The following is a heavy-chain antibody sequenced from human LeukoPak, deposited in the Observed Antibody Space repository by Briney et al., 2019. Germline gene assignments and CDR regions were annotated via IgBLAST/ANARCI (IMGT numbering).Heavy chain of an antibody. CDR3: AKGKAAGAVDWFDP. Sequence: GGSLRLSCAASGFTFSSYAMMWVRQAPGKGLEWVSSITGGGDTYYVDSVKGRFTVSRDNSKNTLYLQINSLTADDTALYYCAKGKAAGAVDWFDPWGQGTLVTVSS. D-gene: IGHD6-13*01. CDR2: ITGGGDT. V-gene: IGHV3-23*01. CDR1: GFTFSSYA. J-gene: IGHJ5*02.